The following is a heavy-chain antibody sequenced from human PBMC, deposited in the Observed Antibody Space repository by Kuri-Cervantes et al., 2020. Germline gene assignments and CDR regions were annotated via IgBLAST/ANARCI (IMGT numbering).Heavy chain of an antibody. CDR2: INPNSGGT. D-gene: IGHD2-21*02. CDR3: SGGPVVPAPPFDS. V-gene: IGHV1-2*02. Sequence: ASVKVSCKASGYTFTGYYMHWVRQAPGQGLEWMGWINPNSGGTNYAQKFQGRVTMTGNTSIGTVYMELSSLRSEDTAVYYCSGGPVVPAPPFDSWGQGTLVTVSS. J-gene: IGHJ4*02. CDR1: GYTFTGYY.